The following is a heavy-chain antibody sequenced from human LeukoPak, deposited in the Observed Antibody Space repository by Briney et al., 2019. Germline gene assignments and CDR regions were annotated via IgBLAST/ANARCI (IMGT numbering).Heavy chain of an antibody. D-gene: IGHD6-13*01. CDR2: IGTDGAYT. CDR1: GFTFSNYW. CDR3: ARASRGIAAAGYWFDP. V-gene: IGHV3-74*01. J-gene: IGHJ5*02. Sequence: GGSLRLSCAASGFTFSNYWMHWVRQTPEKGLVWVSRIGTDGAYTSSADSVKGRFTMSRDNAKNTLYLQMNSLRVEDTAVYYCARASRGIAAAGYWFDPWGQGTLVTVSS.